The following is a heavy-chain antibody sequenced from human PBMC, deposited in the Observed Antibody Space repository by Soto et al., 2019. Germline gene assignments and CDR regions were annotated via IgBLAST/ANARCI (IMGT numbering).Heavy chain of an antibody. CDR2: VDPLGATT. D-gene: IGHD2-15*01. V-gene: IGHV3-23*01. CDR1: GFTFTNYV. CDR3: ARGGYPRFCSGGHCPYYSAY. Sequence: EVQLLESGGGLVQPGGSLRLSCAASGFTFTNYVMTWVRQVPGKGLERVATVDPLGATTNYAESVRGRFTISRDNSKNTLDLQINSLSVEDTAVYYCARGGYPRFCSGGHCPYYSAYWGQGTLVTVCS. J-gene: IGHJ4*02.